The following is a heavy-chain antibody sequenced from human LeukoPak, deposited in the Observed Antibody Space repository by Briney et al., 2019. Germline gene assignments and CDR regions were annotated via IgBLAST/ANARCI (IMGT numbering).Heavy chain of an antibody. J-gene: IGHJ3*02. CDR2: IYGGGDS. D-gene: IGHD6-19*01. CDR1: GFIVSVNF. V-gene: IGHV3-53*01. CDR3: ARSHSSAFAWGFDI. Sequence: GGSLRLSCEASGFIVSVNFMSWVRQAPGKGLECVPLIYGGGDSYYADSVRGRFTISRDNSKNTLYLQMNSLRADDTAVYYCARSHSSAFAWGFDIWGQGTRVTVSS.